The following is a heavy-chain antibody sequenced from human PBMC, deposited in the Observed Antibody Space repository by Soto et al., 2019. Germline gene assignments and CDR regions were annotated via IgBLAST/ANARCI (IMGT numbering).Heavy chain of an antibody. CDR1: GYTFTSYG. Sequence: ASVKVSCKASGYTFTSYGISWVRQAPGQGLEWMGWISAYNGNTNYAQKLQGRVTMTTDTSTSTAYMELRSLRSDDTAVYYCARDRGGDFWSGYFGPTYYYYGMDVWGQGTKVTVSS. CDR2: ISAYNGNT. V-gene: IGHV1-18*04. D-gene: IGHD3-3*01. J-gene: IGHJ6*02. CDR3: ARDRGGDFWSGYFGPTYYYYGMDV.